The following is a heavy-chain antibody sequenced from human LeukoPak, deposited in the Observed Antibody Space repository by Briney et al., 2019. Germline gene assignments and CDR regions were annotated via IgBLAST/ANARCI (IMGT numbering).Heavy chain of an antibody. J-gene: IGHJ3*02. Sequence: PGGSLRPSCAASGFTFSTYGMHWVRQAQGKGLEWVAFIRYDGSNKYYADSVKGRFTISRDNSKNTLYLQMNSLKTEDTAVYSCAKDRRISGYPDAFDIWGQGTMVTVSS. CDR3: AKDRRISGYPDAFDI. CDR2: IRYDGSNK. V-gene: IGHV3-30*02. D-gene: IGHD3-22*01. CDR1: GFTFSTYG.